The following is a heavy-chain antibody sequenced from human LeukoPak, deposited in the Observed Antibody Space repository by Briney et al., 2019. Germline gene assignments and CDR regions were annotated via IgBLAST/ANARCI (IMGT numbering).Heavy chain of an antibody. Sequence: GASVKVSCKASGYTFTSYYMHWVRQAPGQGLEWMGIINPSGGSTSYAQKFQGRVTMTRDTSISTAYMELSRLRSDDTAVYFCARGVYDSTGYYGDSWGQGTLVTVSS. CDR3: ARGVYDSTGYYGDS. V-gene: IGHV1-46*01. CDR1: GYTFTSYY. J-gene: IGHJ4*02. D-gene: IGHD3-22*01. CDR2: INPSGGST.